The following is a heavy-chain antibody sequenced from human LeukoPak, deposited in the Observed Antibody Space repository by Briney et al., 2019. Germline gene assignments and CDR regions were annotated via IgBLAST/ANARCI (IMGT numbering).Heavy chain of an antibody. Sequence: PGGSLRLPCAASGFTFSSYSMNWVRQAPGKGLEWVSSISSSSSYIYYADSVKGRFTISRDNAKNSLYLQMNSLRAEDTAVYYCARDNVGYYDFWSGFPLDYWGQGTLVTVSS. V-gene: IGHV3-21*01. CDR2: ISSSSSYI. CDR1: GFTFSSYS. J-gene: IGHJ4*02. CDR3: ARDNVGYYDFWSGFPLDY. D-gene: IGHD3-3*01.